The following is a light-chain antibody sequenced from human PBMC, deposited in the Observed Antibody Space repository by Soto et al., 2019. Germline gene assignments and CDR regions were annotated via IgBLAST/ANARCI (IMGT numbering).Light chain of an antibody. V-gene: IGKV3-11*01. CDR1: QSVSSY. CDR3: QQRSNWPLT. CDR2: DAS. J-gene: IGKJ4*01. Sequence: EIVLTQSPATLSLSPGERATLSCRASQSVSSYLAWYQQKPGQAPRLLIYDASNRAPGITARFSGSGSGTDVTRTVSSLEPEEFAVYYCQQRSNWPLTCGGGTKVEIK.